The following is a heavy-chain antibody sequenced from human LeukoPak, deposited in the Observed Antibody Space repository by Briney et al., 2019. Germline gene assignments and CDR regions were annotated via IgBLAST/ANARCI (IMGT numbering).Heavy chain of an antibody. CDR1: GFTFDDYA. Sequence: GGSLRLSCAASGFTFDDYAMHWVRQAPGKGLEWVSGISWNSGSIGYADSVKGRFTISRDNAKNSLYLQMNSLRAEDTAVYYCATEGYCSSTSCWGQGTLVTVSS. V-gene: IGHV3-9*01. CDR3: ATEGYCSSTSC. J-gene: IGHJ4*02. D-gene: IGHD2-2*01. CDR2: ISWNSGSI.